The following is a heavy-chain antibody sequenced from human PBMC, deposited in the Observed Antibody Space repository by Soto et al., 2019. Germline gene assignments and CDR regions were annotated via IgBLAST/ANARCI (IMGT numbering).Heavy chain of an antibody. CDR2: IYYSGRT. Sequence: QVQLQESGPGLVKPSETLSLTCTVSGGSISSYYWSWIRQPPGKGLEWIGYIYYSGRTNYNPSLKSRVTISVDTSKNQFSLKLSSVTAADTAVYYCARDDGSYYNYWGQGTLVTVSS. CDR1: GGSISSYY. CDR3: ARDDGSYYNY. D-gene: IGHD1-26*01. V-gene: IGHV4-59*01. J-gene: IGHJ4*02.